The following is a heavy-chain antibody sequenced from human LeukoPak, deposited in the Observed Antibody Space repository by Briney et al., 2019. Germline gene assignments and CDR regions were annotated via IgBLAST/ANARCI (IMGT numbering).Heavy chain of an antibody. CDR3: ARVGYYEIVDV. V-gene: IGHV3-30*04. J-gene: IGHJ6*02. CDR1: GFTFSSYA. Sequence: GGPLRLSCAASGFTFSSYAMHWVRQAPGKGLEWVAVISYDGSNKYYADSVKGRFTISRDNSKNTLYLQMNSLRAEDTAVYYCARVGYYEIVDVWGQGTTVTVSS. CDR2: ISYDGSNK. D-gene: IGHD3-22*01.